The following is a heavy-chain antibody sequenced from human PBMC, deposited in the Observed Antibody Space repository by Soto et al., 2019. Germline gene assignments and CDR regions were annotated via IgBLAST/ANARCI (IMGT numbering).Heavy chain of an antibody. D-gene: IGHD3-22*01. J-gene: IGHJ6*02. CDR1: GNTFMNHG. Sequence: QVHLEQSGPEVQKPGASVKVACRASGNTFMNHGISWVRQAPGQGLEWMGWISPYNDNTNYAQKFQGRVSMTKDLSTRPTYMELRRLRSDAPAVYYRAPLRTSGYHTHYFFGMDVWGQGTTVAVSS. CDR3: APLRTSGYHTHYFFGMDV. CDR2: ISPYNDNT. V-gene: IGHV1-18*04.